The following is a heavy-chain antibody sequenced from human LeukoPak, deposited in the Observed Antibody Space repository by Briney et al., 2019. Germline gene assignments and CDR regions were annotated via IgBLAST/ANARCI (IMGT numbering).Heavy chain of an antibody. D-gene: IGHD4-11*01. J-gene: IGHJ5*02. V-gene: IGHV4-31*03. Sequence: PSQTLSLTCTVSGGSISSDGYYWSWLRQHPGKGLEWIGYIYYSGSTYYNPSLKSRVTISVDTSKNQFSLKLSSVTAADTAVYYCARDHGLHWNWFDPWGQGTLVTVSS. CDR1: GGSISSDGYY. CDR2: IYYSGST. CDR3: ARDHGLHWNWFDP.